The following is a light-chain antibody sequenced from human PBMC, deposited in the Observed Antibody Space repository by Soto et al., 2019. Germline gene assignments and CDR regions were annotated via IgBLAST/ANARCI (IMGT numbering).Light chain of an antibody. CDR1: QSISSNY. Sequence: EIVLTQSPGTLSLSPGERATLSCRASQSISSNYVAWYQQKPGQAPRLLIYGAFARAAGIPGRFSGSASGTDFTLTISRLEPEDFAVCYCQQYGSSSWTFGQGTKVEIK. J-gene: IGKJ1*01. CDR3: QQYGSSSWT. CDR2: GAF. V-gene: IGKV3-20*01.